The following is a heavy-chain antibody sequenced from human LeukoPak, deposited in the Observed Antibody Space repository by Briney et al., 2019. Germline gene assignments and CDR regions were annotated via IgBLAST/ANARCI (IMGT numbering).Heavy chain of an antibody. D-gene: IGHD3-9*01. CDR3: AARARYFDTYNDY. CDR1: GFTFTSSA. Sequence: SVKVSCKASGFTFTSSAMQWVRQARGQRLEWIGWIFVGSGNTNYAQKFQERVTITRDMSTSTAYMELSSLRSEDTAVYYCAARARYFDTYNDYWGQGTLVTVSS. J-gene: IGHJ4*02. V-gene: IGHV1-58*02. CDR2: IFVGSGNT.